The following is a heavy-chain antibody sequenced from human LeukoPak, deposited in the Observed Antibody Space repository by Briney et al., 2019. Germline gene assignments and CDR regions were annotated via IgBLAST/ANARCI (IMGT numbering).Heavy chain of an antibody. D-gene: IGHD2-15*01. V-gene: IGHV4-39*01. J-gene: IGHJ5*02. CDR2: IYYGGST. CDR1: GGSISSSDYY. CDR3: ARALGYCSGGSCTRGYNWFDP. Sequence: SETLSLTCTVSGGSISSSDYYWGWIRQPPGKGPEWIGSIYYGGSTYYNPSLKSRVTISVDTSMNQFSLKLSFVTTADTAVYYCARALGYCSGGSCTRGYNWFDPWGQGTLVTVPS.